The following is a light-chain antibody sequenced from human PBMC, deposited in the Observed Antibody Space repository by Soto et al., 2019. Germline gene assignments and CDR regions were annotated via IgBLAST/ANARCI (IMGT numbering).Light chain of an antibody. CDR3: QSFDSNLSGWV. CDR1: SSNIGAGHD. V-gene: IGLV1-40*01. J-gene: IGLJ3*02. CDR2: RNN. Sequence: QSVLTQPPSVSGAPGQRVTISCTGNSSNIGAGHDVHWYQQPPGTAPNLLICRNNNRASVVPGRFSAARSGTSASLAITVLQTGDEADYYCQSFDSNLSGWVFGGGTKVTVL.